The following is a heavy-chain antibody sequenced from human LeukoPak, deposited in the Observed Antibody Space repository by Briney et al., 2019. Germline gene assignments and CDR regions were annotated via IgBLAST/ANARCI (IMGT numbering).Heavy chain of an antibody. CDR3: AKATSLYYYDSSGYFLPIYYFDY. Sequence: GGSLRLSCAASGFPFSSYAMSWVRQAPGKGLEWVSGISGSGDDTNYADPVKGRFTISRDNSKNTLYLQMNSLRAEDTAVYYCAKATSLYYYDSSGYFLPIYYFDYWGQGTRVTVSS. CDR2: ISGSGDDT. CDR1: GFPFSSYA. V-gene: IGHV3-23*01. J-gene: IGHJ4*02. D-gene: IGHD3-22*01.